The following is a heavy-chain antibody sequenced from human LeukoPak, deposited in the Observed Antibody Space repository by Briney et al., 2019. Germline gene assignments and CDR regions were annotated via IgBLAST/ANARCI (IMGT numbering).Heavy chain of an antibody. J-gene: IGHJ4*02. V-gene: IGHV3-7*01. CDR3: ARDRHSGHFD. CDR1: GFTFSSYS. CDR2: IKEDGSQK. D-gene: IGHD1-26*01. Sequence: PGGSLRLSCAASGFTFSSYSMTWVRQAPGKGLEWVANIKEDGSQKNYVDSVKGRFTIFRDNAKNSLFLQMNSLRAEDTAVYFCARDRHSGHFDWGQGTLVTVSS.